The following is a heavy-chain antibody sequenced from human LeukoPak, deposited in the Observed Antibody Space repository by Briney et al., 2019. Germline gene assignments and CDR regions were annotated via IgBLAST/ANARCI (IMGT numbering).Heavy chain of an antibody. V-gene: IGHV7-4-1*02. CDR2: INTNTGNP. CDR3: WAGNYELLDI. D-gene: IGHD1-7*01. CDR1: GYTFTSYA. Sequence: ASVTVSYKASGYTFTSYAMNWVRQAPGQGLEWMGWINTNTGNPTYAQGFTGRFVFSLDTSVSTAYLQISSLKAEDTAVYYCWAGNYELLDIWGQGTMVTVSS. J-gene: IGHJ3*02.